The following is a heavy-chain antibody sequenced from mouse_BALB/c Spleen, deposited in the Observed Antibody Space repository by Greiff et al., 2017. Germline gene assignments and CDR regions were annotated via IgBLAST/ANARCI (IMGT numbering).Heavy chain of an antibody. CDR2: INPDSSTI. Sequence: EVKLLESGGGLVQPGGSLKLSCAASGFDFSRYWMSWVRQAPGKGLEWIGEINPDSSTINYTPSLKDKFIISRDNAKNTLYLQMSKVRSEDTALYYCARLYYYGSSYGWFAYWGQGTLVTVSA. CDR1: GFDFSRYW. CDR3: ARLYYYGSSYGWFAY. J-gene: IGHJ3*01. V-gene: IGHV4-1*02. D-gene: IGHD1-1*01.